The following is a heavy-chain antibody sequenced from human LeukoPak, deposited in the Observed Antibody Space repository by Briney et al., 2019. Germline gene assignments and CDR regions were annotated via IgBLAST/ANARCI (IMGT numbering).Heavy chain of an antibody. CDR1: GFTFSGYY. V-gene: IGHV3-11*01. J-gene: IGHJ6*02. CDR2: ISSSGSTI. D-gene: IGHD2-2*01. Sequence: GGSLRLSCAASGFTFSGYYMSWIHQAPGKGLEWVSYISSSGSTIYYADSVKGRFTISRDNAKNSLYLQMNSLRAEDTAVYYCAGGYCSSTSCYGPYYYYGMDVWGQGTTVTVSS. CDR3: AGGYCSSTSCYGPYYYYGMDV.